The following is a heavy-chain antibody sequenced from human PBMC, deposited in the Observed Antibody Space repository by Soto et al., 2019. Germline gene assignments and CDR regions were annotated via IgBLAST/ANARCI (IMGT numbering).Heavy chain of an antibody. Sequence: ASVKVSCKASGGTFSSYAISWVRQAPGQGLEWMGEIIPIFGTANYAQKFQGRVTITADESTSTAYMELSSLRSEDTAVYYCARSGTYYYDSSGYYGLDPWGQGTLVTVSS. CDR2: IIPIFGTA. V-gene: IGHV1-69*13. CDR1: GGTFSSYA. CDR3: ARSGTYYYDSSGYYGLDP. J-gene: IGHJ5*02. D-gene: IGHD3-22*01.